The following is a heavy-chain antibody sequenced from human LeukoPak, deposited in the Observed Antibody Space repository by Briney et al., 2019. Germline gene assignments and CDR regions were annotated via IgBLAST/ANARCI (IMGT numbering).Heavy chain of an antibody. CDR2: INHSGST. D-gene: IGHD6-19*01. V-gene: IGHV4-34*01. J-gene: IGHJ6*02. CDR3: ARGGIAVAGTLGMDV. CDR1: GGSFSGYY. Sequence: SETLSLTCAVYGGSFSGYYWSWIRQPPGKGLEWIGEINHSGSTNYNPSLKSRDTISVDTSKNQFSLKLSSVTAADTAVYYCARGGIAVAGTLGMDVWGQGTTVTVSS.